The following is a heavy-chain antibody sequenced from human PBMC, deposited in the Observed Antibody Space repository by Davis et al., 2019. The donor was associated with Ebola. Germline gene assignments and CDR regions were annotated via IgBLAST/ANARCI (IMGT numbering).Heavy chain of an antibody. CDR3: ARGLTTGGYCTLDV. CDR1: GFTFTSYW. CDR2: INSDGTST. D-gene: IGHD2-8*01. V-gene: IGHV3-74*01. J-gene: IGHJ6*04. Sequence: HTGGSLRLSCAASGFTFTSYWMHWVRQAPGKGLVWVSRINSDGTSTAYAGSVKGRFTISRDNAKNTLYLQMNSLRAEDTAVYFCARGLTTGGYCTLDVWGKGTTVTASS.